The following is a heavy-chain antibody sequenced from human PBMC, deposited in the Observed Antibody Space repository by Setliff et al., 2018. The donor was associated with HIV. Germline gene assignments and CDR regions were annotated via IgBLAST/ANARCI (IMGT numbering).Heavy chain of an antibody. CDR1: GGAFSSHA. D-gene: IGHD1-26*01. Sequence: ASVKVSCKASGGAFSSHAIAWVRQAPGQGLEWMGEITPSFGTTNYAQRLRGRVTITADESTRTVYMDLGSLTSEDTAVYYCARGPLVGYSYYYLDVWGKGTAVTVSS. V-gene: IGHV1-69*13. CDR2: ITPSFGTT. J-gene: IGHJ6*03. CDR3: ARGPLVGYSYYYLDV.